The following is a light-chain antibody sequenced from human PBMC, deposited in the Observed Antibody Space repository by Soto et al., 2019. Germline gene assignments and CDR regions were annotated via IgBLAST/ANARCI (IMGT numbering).Light chain of an antibody. Sequence: QSVLTQPASVSGSTGQSISISCTGNTSVIGTYNLVSWYQQHPGEVPKLIIYEIDKRPSGVSDRFSGSKSGNTASLTISGLQSEDEADYYCCSSAARVFGGGTKVTVL. J-gene: IGLJ2*01. CDR3: CSSAARV. CDR2: EID. V-gene: IGLV2-23*02. CDR1: TSVIGTYNL.